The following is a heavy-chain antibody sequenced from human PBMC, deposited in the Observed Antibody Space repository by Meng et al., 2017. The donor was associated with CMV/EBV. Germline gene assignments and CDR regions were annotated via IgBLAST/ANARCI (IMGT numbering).Heavy chain of an antibody. CDR3: ARQKIYCSSTSCYKGGLDY. CDR2: INHSGST. CDR1: GGSFSGYY. D-gene: IGHD2-2*02. J-gene: IGHJ4*02. Sequence: GSLRLSCAVYGGSFSGYYWSWIRQPPGKGLEWIGEINHSGSTDYNPSLKSRVTISVDTSKNQFSLKLSSVTAADTAVYYCARQKIYCSSTSCYKGGLDYWGQGTLVTVSS. V-gene: IGHV4-34*01.